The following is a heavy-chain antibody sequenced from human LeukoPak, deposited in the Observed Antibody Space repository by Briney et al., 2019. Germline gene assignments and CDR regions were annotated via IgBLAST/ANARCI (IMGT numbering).Heavy chain of an antibody. Sequence: GGSLRLPCAASGFTFSTYAMHWVRQAPGKGLEWVAFVSVDGSHKDYGGSVKGRFTISRDNSKNTLYLQMNSLRAEDTAVYYCAKDNGDHAIDYWAQGTMVTVSS. D-gene: IGHD4-17*01. CDR1: GFTFSTYA. CDR3: AKDNGDHAIDY. V-gene: IGHV3-30*18. J-gene: IGHJ4*02. CDR2: VSVDGSHK.